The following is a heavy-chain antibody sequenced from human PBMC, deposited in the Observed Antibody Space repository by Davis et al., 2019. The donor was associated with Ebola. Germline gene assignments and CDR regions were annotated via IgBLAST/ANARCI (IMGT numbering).Heavy chain of an antibody. CDR1: AYTSTTYG. V-gene: IGHV1-18*01. J-gene: IGHJ4*02. CDR3: ARGRYVTSSLDY. D-gene: IGHD6-6*01. Sequence: ASVKVSCKASAYTSTTYGISWVRQAPGQGLEWMGWINTYNGNTNYAQRFQGRITMTTDTSTSTAYVELGSLRSDDTAVYYCARGRYVTSSLDYWGQGTLVTVSS. CDR2: INTYNGNT.